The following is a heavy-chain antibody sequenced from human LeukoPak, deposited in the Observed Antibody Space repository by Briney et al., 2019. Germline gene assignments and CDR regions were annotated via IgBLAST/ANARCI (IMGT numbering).Heavy chain of an antibody. D-gene: IGHD3-10*01. Sequence: GGSLRLSCAASGFTFSDYYMSWIRQAPGKGLEWVSYISSSGSTIYYADSVKGRFTISRDNAKNSLYLQMNSLRAEDTAVYYCASYDYYGSGSYYTAPHFDYWGQGTLVTVSS. CDR3: ASYDYYGSGSYYTAPHFDY. CDR2: ISSSGSTI. V-gene: IGHV3-11*01. CDR1: GFTFSDYY. J-gene: IGHJ4*02.